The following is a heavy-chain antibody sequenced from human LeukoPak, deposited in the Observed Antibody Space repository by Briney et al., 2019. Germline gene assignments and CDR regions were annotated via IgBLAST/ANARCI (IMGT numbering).Heavy chain of an antibody. V-gene: IGHV3-7*01. D-gene: IGHD3-3*01. CDR3: ARAYYDFWSGYPDY. CDR1: GFTFSSYW. Sequence: PGGSLRLSCAASGFTFSSYWMSWVRQAPGKGLEWVANIKQDGSEKYYVDSVKGRFTISRDNAKNSLYLQMNSLRAEDTAVYYCARAYYDFWSGYPDYWGQGTLVTVSS. CDR2: IKQDGSEK. J-gene: IGHJ4*02.